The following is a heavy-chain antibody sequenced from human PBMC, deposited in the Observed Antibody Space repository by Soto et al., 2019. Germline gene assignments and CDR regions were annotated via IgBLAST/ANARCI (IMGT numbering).Heavy chain of an antibody. CDR3: AREVGYGDFSAAMLD. D-gene: IGHD4-17*01. J-gene: IGHJ4*02. V-gene: IGHV1-69*13. Sequence: SVKVSCKASGGTFSSHSINWVRQAPGQGLEWMGGVISLFGTANYAHNFKGRVTITADQSTSTAYMELNSLRSDDTAVYYCAREVGYGDFSAAMLDWGQGTLVT. CDR2: VISLFGTA. CDR1: GGTFSSHS.